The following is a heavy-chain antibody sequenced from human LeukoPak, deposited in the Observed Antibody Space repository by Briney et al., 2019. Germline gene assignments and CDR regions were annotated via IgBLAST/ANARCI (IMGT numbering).Heavy chain of an antibody. CDR3: AGESFDI. CDR1: GFTFSSYA. Sequence: GGSLRLSCAASGFTFSSYALDWVRQAPGKGLEWVAVISKDGNSRNYADSVKGRFIISRDNSKNTLYLQMNSLRPEDTAVYYCAGESFDIWGQGTTVTVSS. CDR2: ISKDGNSR. J-gene: IGHJ3*02. V-gene: IGHV3-30*04.